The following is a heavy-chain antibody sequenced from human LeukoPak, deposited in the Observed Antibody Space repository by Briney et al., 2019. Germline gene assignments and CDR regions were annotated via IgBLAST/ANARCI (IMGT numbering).Heavy chain of an antibody. CDR1: GFTVSSNY. CDR3: ARAPTNYYDSSGYPVFQH. Sequence: HPGGSLRLSCAASGFTVSSNYTSWVRQAPGKGLEWVSVIYSGGSTYYADSVKGRFTISRDNSKNTLYLQMNSLRAEDTAVYYCARAPTNYYDSSGYPVFQHWGQGTLVAVSS. V-gene: IGHV3-53*01. D-gene: IGHD3-22*01. J-gene: IGHJ1*01. CDR2: IYSGGST.